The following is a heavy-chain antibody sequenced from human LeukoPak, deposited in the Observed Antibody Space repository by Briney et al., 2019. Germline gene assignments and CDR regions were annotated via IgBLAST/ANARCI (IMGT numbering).Heavy chain of an antibody. CDR2: ISGSGVST. Sequence: GGSLRLSCAASGFTFSSFAMTWVRQAPGKGLEWVSSISGSGVSTYLADSVKGRFTVSRDNSKDTLYLQMDSLRADDTAVYLCAKKETKYSTGRSCMAVWGKGTTVTVSS. V-gene: IGHV3-23*01. J-gene: IGHJ6*03. CDR3: AKKETKYSTGRSCMAV. CDR1: GFTFSSFA. D-gene: IGHD6-25*01.